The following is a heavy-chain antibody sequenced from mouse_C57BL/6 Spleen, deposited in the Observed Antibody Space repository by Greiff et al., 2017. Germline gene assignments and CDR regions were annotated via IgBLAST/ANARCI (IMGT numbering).Heavy chain of an antibody. Sequence: QVQLQQSGAELVRPGTSVKVSCKASGYAFTNYLIEWVKQRPGQGLEWIGVINPGSGGTNYNEKFKGKATLTADKSSSTAYMQLSSLTSEDSAVYFCARAGEKRYFDYWGQGTTRTVSS. CDR2: INPGSGGT. CDR1: GYAFTNYL. J-gene: IGHJ2*01. V-gene: IGHV1-54*01. CDR3: ARAGEKRYFDY.